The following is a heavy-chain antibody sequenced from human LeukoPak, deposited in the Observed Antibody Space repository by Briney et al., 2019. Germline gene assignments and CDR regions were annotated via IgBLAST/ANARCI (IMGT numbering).Heavy chain of an antibody. CDR3: ARGLDAIADYVEDGFEI. CDR2: INPNSGGT. Sequence: GASVKVSCKASGYTFTDYYMHWVRQAPGQGLEWMGWINPNSGGTNYAQKFQGRVTMTRDTSISTAYMELSRLRSDDTAVYYRARGLDAIADYVEDGFEIWAQGKMVSVSS. J-gene: IGHJ3*02. CDR1: GYTFTDYY. D-gene: IGHD4-17*01. V-gene: IGHV1-2*02.